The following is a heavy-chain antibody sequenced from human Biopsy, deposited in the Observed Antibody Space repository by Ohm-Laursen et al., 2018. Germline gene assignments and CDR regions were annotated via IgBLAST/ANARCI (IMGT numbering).Heavy chain of an antibody. CDR1: GYTFTRYY. CDR3: ARAGVGSDGTDSYYYGMDV. J-gene: IGHJ6*02. Sequence: ASVKVSCKASGYTFTRYYMHWVRQAPGQGLQWMGLINPSHGSTGSAQKFEGRFTMTRDTSTSTFYMELSSLRSEDTAIYYCARAGVGSDGTDSYYYGMDVWGPGTTVTVSS. V-gene: IGHV1-46*01. D-gene: IGHD5-24*01. CDR2: INPSHGST.